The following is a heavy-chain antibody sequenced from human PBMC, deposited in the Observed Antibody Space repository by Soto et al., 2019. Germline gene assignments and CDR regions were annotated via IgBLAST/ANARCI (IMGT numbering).Heavy chain of an antibody. CDR1: GGSISSSSYY. CDR2: IYYSGST. J-gene: IGHJ4*02. Sequence: SETLSLTCTVSGGSISSSSYYWGWIRQPPGKGLEWIGSIYYSGSTYYNPSLKSRVTISVDTSKNQFSLELSSVTAADTAVYYCARDGYSYAYFDYWGQGTLVTVSS. CDR3: ARDGYSYAYFDY. V-gene: IGHV4-39*02. D-gene: IGHD5-18*01.